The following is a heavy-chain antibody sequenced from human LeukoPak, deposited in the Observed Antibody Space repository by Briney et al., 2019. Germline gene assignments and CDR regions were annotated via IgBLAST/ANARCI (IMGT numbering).Heavy chain of an antibody. CDR1: GYTFTSYY. Sequence: ASVKVSCKASGYTFTSYYIHWVRQAPGQGLEWMGMIYPRDGSTSYAQKFQGRVTVTRDTSTSTVHMELSGLRSEDTAVYYCARDQEGFDYWGQGTLVTVSS. CDR2: IYPRDGST. V-gene: IGHV1-46*01. CDR3: ARDQEGFDY. J-gene: IGHJ4*02.